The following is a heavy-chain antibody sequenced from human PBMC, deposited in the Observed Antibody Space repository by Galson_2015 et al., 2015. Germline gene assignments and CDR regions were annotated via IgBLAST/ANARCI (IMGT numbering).Heavy chain of an antibody. J-gene: IGHJ5*02. CDR3: ARGKIGEDWFDP. Sequence: ETLSLTCTVSGASISTSGYYWAWIRQPPGKGLDWIGAITYSGSTYYNPSLKSQVTISVDMPKNQFSLEVRSVTAADTAVYYCARGKIGEDWFDPWGQGTLVTVSS. CDR1: GASISTSGYY. CDR2: ITYSGST. V-gene: IGHV4-39*01. D-gene: IGHD3-22*01.